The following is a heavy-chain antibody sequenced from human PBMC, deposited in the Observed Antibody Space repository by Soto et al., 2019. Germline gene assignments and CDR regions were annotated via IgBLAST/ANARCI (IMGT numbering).Heavy chain of an antibody. CDR3: ARGRVVVVAATPLVFDY. CDR1: GGSFSGYY. Sequence: SETLSLTCAVYGGSFSGYYWSWIRQPPGKGLEWIGEINHSGSTNYNPSLKSRVTISVDTSKNQFSLKPSSVTAADTAVYYCARGRVVVVAATPLVFDYWGQGTLVTVSS. CDR2: INHSGST. V-gene: IGHV4-34*01. J-gene: IGHJ4*02. D-gene: IGHD2-15*01.